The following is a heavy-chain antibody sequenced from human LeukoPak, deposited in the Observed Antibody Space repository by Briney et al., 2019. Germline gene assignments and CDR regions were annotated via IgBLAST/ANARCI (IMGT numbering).Heavy chain of an antibody. CDR1: GFTFSSHA. V-gene: IGHV3-30-3*01. Sequence: PGGSLRLSCAASGFTFSSHAMHWVRQAPGKGLEWVALITFDGNAMYYLDSVKGRFTFSRDSSKSTLFLQMNSLRPEDTGVYYCARERGYSGYALGYWGQGTLVTVSS. CDR2: ITFDGNAM. D-gene: IGHD5-12*01. CDR3: ARERGYSGYALGY. J-gene: IGHJ4*02.